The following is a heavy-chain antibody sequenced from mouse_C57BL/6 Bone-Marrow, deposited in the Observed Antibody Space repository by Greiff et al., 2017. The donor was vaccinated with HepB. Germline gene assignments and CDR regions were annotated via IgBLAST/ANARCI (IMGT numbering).Heavy chain of an antibody. D-gene: IGHD1-1*01. CDR3: TRPHYYGSSFMDY. J-gene: IGHJ4*01. Sequence: QVQLQPSGAELVRPGASVTLSCKASGYTFTDYEMHWVKQTPVHGLEWIGAIDPETGGTAYNQKFKGKAILTADKSSSTAYMELRSLTSEDSAVYYCTRPHYYGSSFMDYWGQGTSVTVSS. CDR2: IDPETGGT. CDR1: GYTFTDYE. V-gene: IGHV1-15*01.